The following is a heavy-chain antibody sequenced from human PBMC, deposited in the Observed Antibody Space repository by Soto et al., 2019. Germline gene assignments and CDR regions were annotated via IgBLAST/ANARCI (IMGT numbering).Heavy chain of an antibody. Sequence: ASVNVSCKASGYTFTGCYIHWVREAPGQGLEWMGWINPNSGGTNYAQKFQGRVTMTRDTSISTAYMELSRLRSDDTAVYYCARGPYYYDTSGWGTWFDPWGQGTLVTVSA. CDR3: ARGPYYYDTSGWGTWFDP. V-gene: IGHV1-2*02. J-gene: IGHJ5*02. CDR2: INPNSGGT. D-gene: IGHD3-22*01. CDR1: GYTFTGCY.